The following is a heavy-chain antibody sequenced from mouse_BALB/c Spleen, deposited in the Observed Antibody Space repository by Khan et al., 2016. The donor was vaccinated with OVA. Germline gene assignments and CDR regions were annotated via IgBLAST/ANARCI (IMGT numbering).Heavy chain of an antibody. CDR1: GYSFTGYF. CDR3: GTGPAWFAY. Sequence: EVQLQQSGPELVKPGASVKISCKASGYSFTGYFMNWVKQSHGKSLEWIGRINPYTGDTFYNQKFGGKATLTVDTSSRTAHMELLSLTSEDSAVSYCGTGPAWFAYWGQGTLVTVSA. V-gene: IGHV1-37*01. J-gene: IGHJ3*01. CDR2: INPYTGDT.